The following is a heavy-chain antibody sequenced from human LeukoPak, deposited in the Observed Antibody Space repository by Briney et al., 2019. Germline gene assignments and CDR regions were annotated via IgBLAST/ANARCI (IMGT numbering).Heavy chain of an antibody. CDR1: GFNFRDYY. Sequence: GGPLRLSCIGSGFNFRDYYMSWIRLTPGRGLEWVSYISNTASSIYYRDSVKGRFVMSRDNANNVTYLQISNLTVDDTALYYCARRKRSFDFWGQGTLVTVSS. CDR3: ARRKRSFDF. V-gene: IGHV3-11*01. J-gene: IGHJ4*02. CDR2: ISNTASSI.